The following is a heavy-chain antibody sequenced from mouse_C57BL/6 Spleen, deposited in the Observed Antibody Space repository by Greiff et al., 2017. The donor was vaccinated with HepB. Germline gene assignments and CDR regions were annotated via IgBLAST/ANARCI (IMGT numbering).Heavy chain of an antibody. CDR3: ARSGGYGSIFDY. Sequence: VQLQQSGPELVKPGASVKISCKASGYTFTDYYMNWVKQSHGKSLEWIGVINPYNGGTSYNQKFKGKATLTVDKSSSTAYMELNSLTSEDSAVYYCARSGGYGSIFDYWGQGTTLTVSS. CDR2: INPYNGGT. D-gene: IGHD1-1*01. J-gene: IGHJ2*01. V-gene: IGHV1-19*01. CDR1: GYTFTDYY.